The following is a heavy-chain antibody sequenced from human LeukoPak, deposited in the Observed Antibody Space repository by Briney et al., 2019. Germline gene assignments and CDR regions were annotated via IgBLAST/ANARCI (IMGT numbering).Heavy chain of an antibody. J-gene: IGHJ6*02. CDR1: GYTLTELS. CDR2: FDPEDGET. V-gene: IGHV1-24*01. D-gene: IGHD5-18*01. CDR3: ATVSVRYSYGYRYYYGMDV. Sequence: ASVKVSCKVSGYTLTELSMHWVRRAPGKGLEWMGGFDPEDGETIYAQKFQGRVTMTEDTSTDTAYMDLSSLRSEDTAVYYCATVSVRYSYGYRYYYGMDVWGQGTTVTVSS.